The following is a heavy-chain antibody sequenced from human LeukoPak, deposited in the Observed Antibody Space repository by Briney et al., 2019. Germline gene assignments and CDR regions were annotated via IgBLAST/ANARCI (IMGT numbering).Heavy chain of an antibody. V-gene: IGHV4-39*01. CDR2: IYYSGST. CDR1: GGSISSSSYY. D-gene: IGHD6-19*01. CDR3: TSNPSSGWYEGSVNWFDP. Sequence: SEALSLTCTVSGGSISSSSYYWGWIRQPPGKGLEWIGSIYYSGSTYYNPSLKSRVTISVDTSKNQFSLKLSSVTAADTAVYYCTSNPSSGWYEGSVNWFDPWGQGTLVTVSS. J-gene: IGHJ5*02.